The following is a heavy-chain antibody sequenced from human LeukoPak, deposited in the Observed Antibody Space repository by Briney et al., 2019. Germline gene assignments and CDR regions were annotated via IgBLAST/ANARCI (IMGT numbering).Heavy chain of an antibody. CDR3: ARLNWLYYFDY. Sequence: SETLSLTCAVYGGSFSDYYWSWIRQPPGKGLEWIGEINHSGSTNYNPSLKSRVTISVDTSKNQFSLKLSSVTAADTAVYYCARLNWLYYFDYWGQGTLVTVSS. CDR1: GGSFSDYY. D-gene: IGHD1-20*01. CDR2: INHSGST. V-gene: IGHV4-34*01. J-gene: IGHJ4*02.